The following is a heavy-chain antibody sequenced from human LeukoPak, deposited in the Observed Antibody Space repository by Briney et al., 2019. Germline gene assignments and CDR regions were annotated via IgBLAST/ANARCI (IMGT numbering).Heavy chain of an antibody. Sequence: GGSLRLSCAASGFTFSSYSMNWVRQAPGKGLEWVSSISSSSSYIYYADSVKGRFTISRDNAKNSLYLQMNSLRAEDTAVYYCARDPGYSSSSDFYFDYWGQGTLVTVSS. CDR3: ARDPGYSSSSDFYFDY. CDR2: ISSSSSYI. V-gene: IGHV3-21*01. CDR1: GFTFSSYS. J-gene: IGHJ4*02. D-gene: IGHD6-6*01.